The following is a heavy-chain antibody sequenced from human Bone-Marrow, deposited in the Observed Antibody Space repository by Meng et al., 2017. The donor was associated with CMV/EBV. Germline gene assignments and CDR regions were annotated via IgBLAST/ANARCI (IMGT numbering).Heavy chain of an antibody. D-gene: IGHD2-15*01. CDR1: LTDYY. J-gene: IGHJ5*01. CDR3: ARGVKFCRGGSCYPPQIDS. V-gene: IGHV1-2*02. Sequence: LTDYYMQWVRQAPGQGLEWMGWINPNSGGTKYTQKLQGRVTMTRDTSTSTAYMELSSLISDDTAVYYCARGVKFCRGGSCYPPQIDSWGQGTLVTVSS. CDR2: INPNSGGT.